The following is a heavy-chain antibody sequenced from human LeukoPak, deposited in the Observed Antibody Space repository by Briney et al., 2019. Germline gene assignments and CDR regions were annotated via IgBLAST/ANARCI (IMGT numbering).Heavy chain of an antibody. V-gene: IGHV3-48*03. Sequence: GGSLRLSCAASGFTFSSYAMSWVRQAPGKGLEWVSYISSSGSTIYYADSVKGRFTISRDNAKNSLYLQMNSLRAEDTAVYYCARDPGCCPFDYWGQGTLVTVSS. CDR2: ISSSGSTI. CDR3: ARDPGCCPFDY. D-gene: IGHD2-8*01. CDR1: GFTFSSYA. J-gene: IGHJ4*02.